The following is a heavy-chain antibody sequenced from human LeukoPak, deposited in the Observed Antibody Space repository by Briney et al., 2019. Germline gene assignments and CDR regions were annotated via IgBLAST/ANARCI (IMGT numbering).Heavy chain of an antibody. CDR1: GFTFSRYW. V-gene: IGHV3-7*01. CDR2: LMQEGSEL. CDR3: ARDTLGEGEDANYAVYYFDY. J-gene: IGHJ4*02. D-gene: IGHD4/OR15-4a*01. Sequence: GGSLRLSCAACGFTFSRYWISWVREARGKGLEGVANLMQEGSELYYVASVKGRFTISRDNGKNSLDLPMNSLAADDTAVYYCARDTLGEGEDANYAVYYFDYWGQGTVVTVSS.